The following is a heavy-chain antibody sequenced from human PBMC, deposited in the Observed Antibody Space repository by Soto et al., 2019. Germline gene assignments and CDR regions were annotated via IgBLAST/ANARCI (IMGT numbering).Heavy chain of an antibody. J-gene: IGHJ6*02. CDR2: ISGSGGST. CDR1: GFTFSSYA. CDR3: AKVLGGSWGGYYYGMDV. V-gene: IGHV3-23*01. D-gene: IGHD2-15*01. Sequence: PGGSLRLSCAASGFTFSSYAMSWVRQAPGKGLEWVSAISGSGGSTYYADSVKGRFTISRDNSKNTLYLQMNSLRAEDTAVYYCAKVLGGSWGGYYYGMDVWGQGTTVTVSS.